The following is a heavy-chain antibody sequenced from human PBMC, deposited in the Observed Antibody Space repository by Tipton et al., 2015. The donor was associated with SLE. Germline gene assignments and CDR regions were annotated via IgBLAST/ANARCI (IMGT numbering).Heavy chain of an antibody. Sequence: TLSLTCTVSGGSINSYYWSWIRQPPGKGLEWIGYIYYSGSTNYNASLKSRVTISEDTSKKQFSLKLKYVTAADTAVYYCAASVLPTAPDGFYIWGQGTMVTVSS. D-gene: IGHD1-1*01. J-gene: IGHJ3*02. V-gene: IGHV4-59*07. CDR1: GGSINSYY. CDR2: IYYSGST. CDR3: AASVLPTAPDGFYI.